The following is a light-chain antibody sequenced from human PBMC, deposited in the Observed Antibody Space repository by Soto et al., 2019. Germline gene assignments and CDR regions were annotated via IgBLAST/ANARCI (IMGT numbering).Light chain of an antibody. CDR2: DAS. CDR1: QEVSNH. J-gene: IGKJ4*01. V-gene: IGKV1-16*02. Sequence: DIQMTQSPSSLSASVGDRVTITCRASQEVSNHLAWFQQKPGKPPKSLISDASNLQSGVPSKFSGSGSATDFTLTISSLQPEDFASYYCQQYHNYPVTFGGGIKVEIK. CDR3: QQYHNYPVT.